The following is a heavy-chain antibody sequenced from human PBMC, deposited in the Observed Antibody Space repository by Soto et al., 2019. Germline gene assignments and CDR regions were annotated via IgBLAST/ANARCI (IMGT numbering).Heavy chain of an antibody. D-gene: IGHD2-8*01. J-gene: IGHJ3*02. Sequence: GAAVKVSCKASGYTFTSYGISWVRQAPGQGLEWMGWISAYNGNTNYAQKLQGRVTMTTDTSTSTAYMELRSLRSDDTAVYYCAREWLMVYARSAFDIWCPGLMVTGSS. CDR3: AREWLMVYARSAFDI. CDR1: GYTFTSYG. CDR2: ISAYNGNT. V-gene: IGHV1-18*04.